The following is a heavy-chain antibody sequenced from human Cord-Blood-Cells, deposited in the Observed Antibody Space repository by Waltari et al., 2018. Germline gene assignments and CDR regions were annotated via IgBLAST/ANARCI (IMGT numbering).Heavy chain of an antibody. V-gene: IGHV4-34*01. Sequence: QVQLQQWGAGLLKPSETLSLTCAVYGGSFSGYYWSWIRQPPGKGLEWIGEINNSGSTNHNPSLKSRVTISVDTSKNQFSLKLSSVTAADTAVYYCARQRSDFWSGYFPYYFDYWGQGTLVTVSS. CDR1: GGSFSGYY. J-gene: IGHJ4*02. CDR2: INNSGST. D-gene: IGHD3-3*01. CDR3: ARQRSDFWSGYFPYYFDY.